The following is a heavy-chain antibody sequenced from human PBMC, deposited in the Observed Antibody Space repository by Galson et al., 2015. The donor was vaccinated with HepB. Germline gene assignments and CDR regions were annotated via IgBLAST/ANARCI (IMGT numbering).Heavy chain of an antibody. CDR2: ITGSGGST. J-gene: IGHJ4*02. D-gene: IGHD3-3*01. V-gene: IGHV3-23*01. Sequence: SLRLSCAASGFTFSNYAVSWVRQAPGKGLEWVSLITGSGGSTYYADSVKGRFTISRDNSKNTLYLRMNSLRAEDTAVYYCAKGDDFWSGYYGGLWGQGTLVTVSS. CDR3: AKGDDFWSGYYGGL. CDR1: GFTFSNYA.